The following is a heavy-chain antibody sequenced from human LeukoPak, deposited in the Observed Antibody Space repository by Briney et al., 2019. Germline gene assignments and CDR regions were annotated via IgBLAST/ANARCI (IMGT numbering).Heavy chain of an antibody. D-gene: IGHD1-14*01. CDR1: GGSISSYY. J-gene: IGHJ3*02. V-gene: IGHV4-59*08. CDR2: IYYSGST. Sequence: SETLSLTCTVSGGSISSYYWSWIRQPPGKGLEWIGYIYYSGSTNYNPSLKSRVTISVDTSKNQFSLKLSSVTAADTAAYYCASYSNRDAFDIWGQGTMVTVSS. CDR3: ASYSNRDAFDI.